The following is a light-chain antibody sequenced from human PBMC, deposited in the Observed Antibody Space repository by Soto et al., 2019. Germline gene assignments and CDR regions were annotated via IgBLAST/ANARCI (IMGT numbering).Light chain of an antibody. CDR2: GAS. V-gene: IGKV3-15*01. CDR1: HSVASLY. J-gene: IGKJ1*01. CDR3: QQYNNWPRT. Sequence: IVLTQSPDTLSLSPGERATVSCRASHSVASLYLAWYQQKPGQAPRLLIYGASTRATGIPARFSGSGSGTEFTLTISSLQSEDFAVYYCQQYNNWPRTFGQGTKVDIK.